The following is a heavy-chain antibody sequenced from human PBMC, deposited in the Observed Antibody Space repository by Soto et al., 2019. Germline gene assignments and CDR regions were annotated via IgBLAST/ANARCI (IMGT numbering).Heavy chain of an antibody. V-gene: IGHV4-39*01. CDR2: IYYSGST. CDR1: GGSISSSSYY. CDR3: ARSGAAAGTRVRNWFDP. Sequence: PSETLSLTCTVSGGSISSSSYYWGWIRQPPGKGLEWIGSIYYSGSTYYNPSLKSRVTISVDTSKNQFSLKLSSVTAADTAVYYCARSGAAAGTRVRNWFDPWGQGTLVTVSS. D-gene: IGHD6-13*01. J-gene: IGHJ5*02.